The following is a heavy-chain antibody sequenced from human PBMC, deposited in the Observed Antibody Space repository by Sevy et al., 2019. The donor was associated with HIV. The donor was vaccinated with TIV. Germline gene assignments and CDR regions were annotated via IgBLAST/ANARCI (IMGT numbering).Heavy chain of an antibody. V-gene: IGHV3-30-3*01. CDR1: GFTFNLFG. CDR2: ISYDDGLNK. D-gene: IGHD3-16*02. CDR3: ARDRKYTSYGCDY. J-gene: IGHJ4*02. Sequence: GGSLRLSCEASGFTFNLFGMHWVRQAPGKGLEWVAVISYDDGLNKYYSDSVRGRFSIFRDNSQNTLYLQMNSLRTEDTAVYYCARDRKYTSYGCDYWGQGTLVTVSS.